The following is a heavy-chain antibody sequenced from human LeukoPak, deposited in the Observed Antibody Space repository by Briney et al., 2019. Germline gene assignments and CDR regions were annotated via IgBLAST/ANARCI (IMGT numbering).Heavy chain of an antibody. Sequence: SETLTLPCTVSSGSINGFYWSCLRHPPGKRLEGIGYVDYSVAINYNLSFKCRVTISLGTSKTQFSLKLSSVAAADTAFYYCARTVSGYYFNAWGPGTLVTVSS. D-gene: IGHD5-12*01. V-gene: IGHV4-59*01. CDR2: VDYSVAI. J-gene: IGHJ5*02. CDR1: SGSINGFY. CDR3: ARTVSGYYFNA.